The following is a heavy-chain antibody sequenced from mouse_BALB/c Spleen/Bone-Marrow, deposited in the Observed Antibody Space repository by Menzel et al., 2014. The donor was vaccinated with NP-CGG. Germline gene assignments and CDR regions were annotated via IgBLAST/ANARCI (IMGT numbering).Heavy chain of an antibody. J-gene: IGHJ1*01. CDR1: GFTFSDYG. CDR2: ISNLAYSI. D-gene: IGHD3-1*01. CDR3: ARDRGRYRYFDV. Sequence: EVQLQESGGGLVQPGGSRKLSCAASGFTFSDYGMAWVRQAPGKGPEWVAFISNLAYSIYYADTVTGRFTISRENAKNTLYLEMSSLRSEDTAMYYCARDRGRYRYFDVWGAGTTVTVSS. V-gene: IGHV5-15*02.